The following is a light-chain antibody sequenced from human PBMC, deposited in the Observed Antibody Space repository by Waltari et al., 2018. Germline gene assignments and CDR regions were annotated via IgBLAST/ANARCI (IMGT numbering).Light chain of an antibody. CDR3: HQYNNWRPWT. J-gene: IGKJ1*01. V-gene: IGKV3-15*01. Sequence: ETVMTQSPATLFVSPGERATLSCRASQSVNRNLAWYQQKPGQAPRLLIYDASTRATGIPARFSGSGSDIEFTLTISSLQSEDSAVYYCHQYNNWRPWTFGQGTKVEIK. CDR1: QSVNRN. CDR2: DAS.